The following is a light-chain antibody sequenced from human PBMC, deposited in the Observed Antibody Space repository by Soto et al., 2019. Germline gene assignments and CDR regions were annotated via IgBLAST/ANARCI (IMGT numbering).Light chain of an antibody. V-gene: IGKV1-33*01. CDR1: QDISKY. Sequence: DIQMTQSPSSLSASVGDRVTITCQASQDISKYLNWYQQKPGKAPKLPIYDASNLETGVPSRFSGSGSGTHFTFTISSLQPEDIAIYYCQQYDNLPRNTFGQGTKLEIK. CDR3: QQYDNLPRNT. J-gene: IGKJ2*01. CDR2: DAS.